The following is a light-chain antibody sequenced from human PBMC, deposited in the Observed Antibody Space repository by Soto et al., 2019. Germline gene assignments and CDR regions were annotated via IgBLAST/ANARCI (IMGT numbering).Light chain of an antibody. CDR2: GAS. V-gene: IGKV3-20*01. CDR1: QSVSSSY. J-gene: IGKJ1*01. CDR3: QQYGSSPSWT. Sequence: EIVLTQSPGTLSLSPGERATLSCRASQSVSSSYLAWYQQKPGQAPRLLIYGASSRATVIPDRFSGSGSGTDFTLTISRLEPEDFAVYYCQQYGSSPSWTFGQGTQ.